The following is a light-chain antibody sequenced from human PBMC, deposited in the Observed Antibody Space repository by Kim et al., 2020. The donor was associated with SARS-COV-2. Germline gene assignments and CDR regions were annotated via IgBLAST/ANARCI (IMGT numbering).Light chain of an antibody. Sequence: GQRVPIACSGGDSHIAKSFVYWYQQLPGTAPKLLIFGNTQRPSGVPDRFSGSKSGTSASLAISGLRPEDEADYYCAAWDDTLSARLFGGGTQLTVL. V-gene: IGLV1-47*02. J-gene: IGLJ2*01. CDR3: AAWDDTLSARL. CDR2: GNT. CDR1: DSHIAKSF.